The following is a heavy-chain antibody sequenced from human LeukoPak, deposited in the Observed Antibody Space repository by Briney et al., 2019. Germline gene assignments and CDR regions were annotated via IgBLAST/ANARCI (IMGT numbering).Heavy chain of an antibody. CDR1: EFTFSSYS. Sequence: GGSLRLSCAASEFTFSSYSMNWVRQAPGKGLEWVSYITNSGNSKSYADSVKGRFTISRDNTKNSLYLQMNGLRAEDTAVYYCARDGSGSYASGDAFDIWGQGTMVTVSS. CDR3: ARDGSGSYASGDAFDI. V-gene: IGHV3-48*01. CDR2: ITNSGNSK. J-gene: IGHJ3*02. D-gene: IGHD1-26*01.